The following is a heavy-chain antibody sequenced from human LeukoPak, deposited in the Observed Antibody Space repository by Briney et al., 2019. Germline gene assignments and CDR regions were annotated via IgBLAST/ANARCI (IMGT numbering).Heavy chain of an antibody. Sequence: PGTSLRLSCVASGLTFSAYGMHWVRQAPGKGLEWVAVIWSDGTHRYYAESVRGRFTISRDNSKNTLYLQMNTLIIEDTALYDCASAAGAFDTWGQGTMITVSS. CDR1: GLTFSAYG. CDR3: ASAAGAFDT. D-gene: IGHD6-13*01. J-gene: IGHJ3*02. V-gene: IGHV3-33*01. CDR2: IWSDGTHR.